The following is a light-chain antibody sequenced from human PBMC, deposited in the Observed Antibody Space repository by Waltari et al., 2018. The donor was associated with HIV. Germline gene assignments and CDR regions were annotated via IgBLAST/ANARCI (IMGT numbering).Light chain of an antibody. CDR2: STS. V-gene: IGLV8-61*02. Sequence: QTVVTQEPSFSVPPGGTVTLTCRLSSGPVSTSYYTRPYQQTPSHAPRTPIRSTSAPSSVVAESFSCSILWNKSALNTAGAQEDDEDDYYRALYMSTCRWVFGGGTKLTVL. J-gene: IGLJ3*02. CDR1: SGPVSTSYY. CDR3: ALYMSTCRWV.